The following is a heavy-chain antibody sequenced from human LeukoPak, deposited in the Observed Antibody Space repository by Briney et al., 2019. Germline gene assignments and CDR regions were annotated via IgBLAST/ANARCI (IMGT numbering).Heavy chain of an antibody. V-gene: IGHV3-23*01. CDR2: ITGSGGST. D-gene: IGHD4-17*01. J-gene: IGHJ4*02. CDR1: GFTFSSYA. CDR3: AKEKEEPATVTPFDY. Sequence: GGSLRLSCAASGFTFSSYAMSWVRQAPGKGVEWVSAITGSGGSTYYADSVKGRFTITRDNSKDMLYLQMNSLRAEDTAVYYCAKEKEEPATVTPFDYWGQGTLVTVSS.